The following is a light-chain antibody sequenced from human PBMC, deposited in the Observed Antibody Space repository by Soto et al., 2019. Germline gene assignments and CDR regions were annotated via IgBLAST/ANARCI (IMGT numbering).Light chain of an antibody. J-gene: IGLJ1*01. Sequence: QSVLTQPPSASGSPGQSVTISCTGTKKDTGVYDFVSWYQHHPGKAPRLIIYEVVQRPSGVPDRFSGSKSGNTASLTVSGLQAADEADYFCKSYAGSNTDVFGSGTKVTVL. CDR3: KSYAGSNTDV. CDR2: EVV. CDR1: KKDTGVYDF. V-gene: IGLV2-8*01.